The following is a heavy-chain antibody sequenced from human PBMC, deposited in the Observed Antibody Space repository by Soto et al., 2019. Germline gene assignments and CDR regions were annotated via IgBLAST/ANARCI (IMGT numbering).Heavy chain of an antibody. D-gene: IGHD6-13*01. V-gene: IGHV1-69*13. J-gene: IGHJ6*02. Sequence: SVKVSCKASGGTFSSYAISWLRQAPGQGLEWTGGIIPIFGTANYAQKFQGRVTITADESTSTAYMELSSLRSEDTAVYYCARDGAAAGYYYYGMDVWGQGTTVTVSS. CDR2: IIPIFGTA. CDR3: ARDGAAAGYYYYGMDV. CDR1: GGTFSSYA.